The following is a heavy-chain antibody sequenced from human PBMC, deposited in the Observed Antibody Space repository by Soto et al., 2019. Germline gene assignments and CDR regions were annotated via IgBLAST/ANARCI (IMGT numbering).Heavy chain of an antibody. J-gene: IGHJ5*02. CDR1: GYTFTSYG. CDR3: ARDWGPGEQQLKTGFDP. D-gene: IGHD6-13*01. V-gene: IGHV1-18*01. Sequence: ASVKVSCKASGYTFTSYGISWVRQAPGQGLEWMGWISAYNGNTNYAQKLQGRVTMTTDTSTSTAYVELRSLRSDDTAVYYCARDWGPGEQQLKTGFDPGGQGTLVTVPS. CDR2: ISAYNGNT.